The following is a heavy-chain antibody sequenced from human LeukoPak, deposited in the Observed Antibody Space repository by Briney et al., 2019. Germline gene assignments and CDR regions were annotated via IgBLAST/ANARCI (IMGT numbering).Heavy chain of an antibody. CDR2: ISSSRSTI. CDR1: GFTFSSYE. CDR3: AELGITMIGGV. D-gene: IGHD3-10*02. Sequence: GGSLRHSCAAYGFTFSSYERTWVRQAPGKVLEWVSYISSSRSTIYYADSVKGRFTISRDNAKNSLYLQMNSLRAEDTAVYYCAELGITMIGGVWGKGTTVTISS. V-gene: IGHV3-48*03. J-gene: IGHJ6*04.